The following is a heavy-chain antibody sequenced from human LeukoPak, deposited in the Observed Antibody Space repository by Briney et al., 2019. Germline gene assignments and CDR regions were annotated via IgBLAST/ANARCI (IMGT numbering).Heavy chain of an antibody. D-gene: IGHD2-15*01. Sequence: SGTLSLTCAVSGGSISSGRAWSAVRQSPGRGLVRIAEIYDDGSTNYNPSLKSRVTISVDTTKNQFSLKLSSVPTTHTAVYYCARDPRVGYCSGGSCYGGYDYWGQGTLVTVSS. CDR3: ARDPRVGYCSGGSCYGGYDY. J-gene: IGHJ4*02. CDR2: IYDDGST. V-gene: IGHV4-4*02. CDR1: GGSISSGRA.